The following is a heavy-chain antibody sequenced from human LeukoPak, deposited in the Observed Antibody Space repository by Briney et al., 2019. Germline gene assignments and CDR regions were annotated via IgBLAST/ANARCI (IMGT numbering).Heavy chain of an antibody. CDR2: INHSGST. J-gene: IGHJ4*02. CDR3: ARGPIQLWPIAY. Sequence: PSETLSLTCAVYGGSFSGYYWSWIRQPPGKGLEWIGEINHSGSTNYNPSLKSRVTISVDTSNNQFSLKLSSVTSADTAVYYCARGPIQLWPIAYSGQGTLVTVSS. D-gene: IGHD5-18*01. CDR1: GGSFSGYY. V-gene: IGHV4-34*01.